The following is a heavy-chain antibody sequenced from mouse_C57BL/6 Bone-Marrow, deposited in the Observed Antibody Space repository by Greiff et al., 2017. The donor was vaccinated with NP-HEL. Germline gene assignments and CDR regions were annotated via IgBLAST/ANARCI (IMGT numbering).Heavy chain of an antibody. CDR2: FHPYNDDT. CDR1: GYTFTTYP. V-gene: IGHV1-47*01. CDR3: ARGGNYWYYFDY. D-gene: IGHD2-1*01. J-gene: IGHJ2*01. Sequence: QVQLQQSGAELVKPGASVKMSCTASGYTFTTYPIEWVKQNPGKSLEWIGNFHPYNDDTEYNEQFKNKATLTVEKSSSTVYLELSRLTSEDSSMYYCARGGNYWYYFDYWGQGTTLTVSS.